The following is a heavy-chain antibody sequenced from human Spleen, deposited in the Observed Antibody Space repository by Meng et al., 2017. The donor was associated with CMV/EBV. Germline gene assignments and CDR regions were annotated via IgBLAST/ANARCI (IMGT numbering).Heavy chain of an antibody. J-gene: IGHJ3*01. Sequence: ASVKVSCKTSGYIFSGYYIQWVRQAPGQGLEWVGWINPNSGGTNYAQKFQGRVAVTRDTSIRTAYMELTSLRSDDTAVYFCARDRGITAIQLDAFDVWGQGTLVTVSS. CDR1: GYIFSGYY. CDR3: ARDRGITAIQLDAFDV. CDR2: INPNSGGT. D-gene: IGHD2-21*02. V-gene: IGHV1-2*02.